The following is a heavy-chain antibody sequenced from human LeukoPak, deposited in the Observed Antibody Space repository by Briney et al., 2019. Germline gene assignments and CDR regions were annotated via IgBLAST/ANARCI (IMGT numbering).Heavy chain of an antibody. CDR2: ISHSGST. J-gene: IGHJ3*02. CDR3: ARCPYYDFWSGYPTYAFDI. Sequence: SETLSLTCAVYGGSFSGYYWSWIRQPPGKGLEWIGEISHSGSTNYNPSLKSRVTISVDTSKNQFSLKLSSVTAADTAVYYCARCPYYDFWSGYPTYAFDIWGQGTMVTVSS. V-gene: IGHV4-34*01. CDR1: GGSFSGYY. D-gene: IGHD3-3*01.